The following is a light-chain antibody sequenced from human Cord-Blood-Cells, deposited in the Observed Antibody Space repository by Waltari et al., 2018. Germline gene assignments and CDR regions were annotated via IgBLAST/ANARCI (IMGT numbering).Light chain of an antibody. CDR2: EFS. Sequence: QSALPQPPSASGSPGPSVTISCTGTSSDGGGYNYVSWYQQHPGKAPKLMIYEFSKRPSGVPDRFSGSKSGNTASLTVSGLQAEDEADYYCSSYAGSNNLVFGGGTKLTVL. V-gene: IGLV2-8*01. J-gene: IGLJ2*01. CDR3: SSYAGSNNLV. CDR1: SSDGGGYNY.